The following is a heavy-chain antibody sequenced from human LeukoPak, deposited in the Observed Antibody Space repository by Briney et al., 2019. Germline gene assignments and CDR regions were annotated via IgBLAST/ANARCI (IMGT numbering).Heavy chain of an antibody. V-gene: IGHV4-4*07. J-gene: IGHJ4*02. CDR2: IHTSGTT. Sequence: PSETLSLTCTVSGGSINGYFCTWLRQSAGAGLECIGRIHTSGTTYCNPSLKSRVSMSVDTSNNKFSLRLNSVTAADTAVYYCARDPAGHGRYFDYWGQGALVTVSS. D-gene: IGHD1-14*01. CDR1: GGSINGYF. CDR3: ARDPAGHGRYFDY.